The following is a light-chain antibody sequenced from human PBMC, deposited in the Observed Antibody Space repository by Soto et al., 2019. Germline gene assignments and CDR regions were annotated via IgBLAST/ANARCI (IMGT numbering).Light chain of an antibody. CDR2: GAS. CDR1: QSVSSSY. J-gene: IGKJ3*01. Sequence: EIVLTQSPGTLSLSPGERATLSCRASQSVSSSYLAWYQQKPGQAPRLLIYGASSRATGIPDRFSGSGSGIDFTLTSSRLEPEDFAVYYCQQYGSSPLTFGPGTKVDIK. CDR3: QQYGSSPLT. V-gene: IGKV3-20*01.